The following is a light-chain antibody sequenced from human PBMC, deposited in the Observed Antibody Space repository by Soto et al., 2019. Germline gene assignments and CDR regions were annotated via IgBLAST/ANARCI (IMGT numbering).Light chain of an antibody. Sequence: VCTHSPVTLYLSPGERATLSCRASQGFRGLLGWYQQKPGQAPKLLIYDAYNMATGIPPRFSGSGSGTDFTLTISRLEPEDFAVYYCQQYGGSPRTFGQGTKVDIK. J-gene: IGKJ1*01. CDR1: QGFRGL. CDR3: QQYGGSPRT. CDR2: DAY. V-gene: IGKV3-20*01.